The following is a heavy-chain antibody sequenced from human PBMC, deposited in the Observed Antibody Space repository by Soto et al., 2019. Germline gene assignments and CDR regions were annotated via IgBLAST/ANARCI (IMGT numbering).Heavy chain of an antibody. CDR2: IIPILGIA. CDR1: GGTFSSYT. CDR3: ARSGYSYSFDY. J-gene: IGHJ4*02. V-gene: IGHV1-69*02. Sequence: QVQLVQSGAEVKKPGSSVKVSCKASGGTFSSYTISWVRQAPGQGLEWMGRIIPILGIANYAQKFQGRVTITADKSTSTAYMELSSLRSEDTAMYYCARSGYSYSFDYWGQGTLVTVSS. D-gene: IGHD5-18*01.